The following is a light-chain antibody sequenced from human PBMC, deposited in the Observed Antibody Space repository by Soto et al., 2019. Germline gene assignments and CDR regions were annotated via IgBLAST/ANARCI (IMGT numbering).Light chain of an antibody. CDR3: CSYAGSYTFV. Sequence: QSALTQPRSVSGSPGQSVTISCTGTSSDVGGYNYVSWYQQHPGKAPTLMIYDVSKRPSGVPDHFSGSKSGNTASLTISGLQAEDEADYYCCSYAGSYTFVFGTGTKLTVL. CDR2: DVS. CDR1: SSDVGGYNY. V-gene: IGLV2-11*01. J-gene: IGLJ1*01.